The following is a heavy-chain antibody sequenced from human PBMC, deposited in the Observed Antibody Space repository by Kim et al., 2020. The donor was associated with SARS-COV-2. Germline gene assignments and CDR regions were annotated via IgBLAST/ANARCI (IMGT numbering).Heavy chain of an antibody. J-gene: IGHJ3*02. V-gene: IGHV3-15*01. D-gene: IGHD6-13*01. Sequence: KGRFTISRDDSKNTLYLQMNSLKTEDTAVYYCTTGGSVGSSSWHHRAFDIWGQGTMVTVSS. CDR3: TTGGSVGSSSWHHRAFDI.